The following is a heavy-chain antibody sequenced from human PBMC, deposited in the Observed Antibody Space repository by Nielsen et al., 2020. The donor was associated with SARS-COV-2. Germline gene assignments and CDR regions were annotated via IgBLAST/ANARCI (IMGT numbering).Heavy chain of an antibody. Sequence: SVKVSCKASGGGFDSYAISWVRQAPGQGLEWMGGLIPVFGAANYAQKFQGRVTITADESTSTAYLRLTNLRSDDTAVYYCARVAERTGTTFFYYHNLAVWGPGTTVIVSS. CDR1: GGGFDSYA. CDR3: ARVAERTGTTFFYYHNLAV. V-gene: IGHV1-69*13. CDR2: LIPVFGAA. J-gene: IGHJ6*02. D-gene: IGHD1-1*01.